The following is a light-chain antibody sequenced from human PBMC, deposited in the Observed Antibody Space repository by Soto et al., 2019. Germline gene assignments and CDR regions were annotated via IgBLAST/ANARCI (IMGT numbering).Light chain of an antibody. CDR1: PSVTNY. Sequence: IVFTQSPSTLSLSPGERATLSCRASPSVTNYLAWYQQKPGQAPRPLIYGAFNRATGIPARFSGSGSGTDFTLTISSLEPEDFAVYYCQQRNIWPPVTFGQGTRLEIK. CDR2: GAF. CDR3: QQRNIWPPVT. V-gene: IGKV3-11*01. J-gene: IGKJ5*01.